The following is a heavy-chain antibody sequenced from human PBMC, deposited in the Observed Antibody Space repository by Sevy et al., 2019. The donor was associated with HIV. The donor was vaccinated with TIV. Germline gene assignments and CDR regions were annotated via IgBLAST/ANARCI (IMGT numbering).Heavy chain of an antibody. CDR2: ISTRGSTI. V-gene: IGHV3-11*01. J-gene: IGHJ4*02. CDR3: ARFVGDYFDF. CDR1: GFIFSDSY. D-gene: IGHD4-17*01. Sequence: GGSLRLSCEASGFIFSDSYMSWIRQAPGKGLEWMSYISTRGSTIYYADSVKGRFTISRDNANNSLSLHLNSLRAEDTAIYYCARFVGDYFDFWGRGTLVTVSS.